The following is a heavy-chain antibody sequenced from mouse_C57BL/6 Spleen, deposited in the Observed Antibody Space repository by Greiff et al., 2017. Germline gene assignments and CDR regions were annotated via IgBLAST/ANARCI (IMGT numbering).Heavy chain of an antibody. V-gene: IGHV1-52*01. Sequence: QVQLQQPGAELVRPGSSVKLSCKASGYTFTRYWMHWVKQRPIQGLEWIGNIDPSDSETHYNQKFKDKATLTVDKSSSTAYMQLSSLTSEDSAVYSCASPLVTHGSRCAMDHWGQGTTVTVSS. J-gene: IGHJ4*01. D-gene: IGHD2-12*01. CDR2: IDPSDSET. CDR1: GYTFTRYW. CDR3: ASPLVTHGSRCAMDH.